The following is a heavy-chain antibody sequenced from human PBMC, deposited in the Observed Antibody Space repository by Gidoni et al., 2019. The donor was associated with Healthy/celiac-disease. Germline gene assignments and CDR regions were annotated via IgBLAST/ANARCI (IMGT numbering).Heavy chain of an antibody. Sequence: EVQLLESGGGLVQPGGSLRLSCAASGFTLSRYAKSWVRQAPGKGLECVSASSGSGSSTYDADSVNGLFTISKNNSNNTLYLQMNSLRAEDTAVYYWANTGTSFMNYFDYLGQGTLVTVSS. J-gene: IGHJ4*02. CDR2: SSGSGSST. CDR3: ANTGTSFMNYFDY. V-gene: IGHV3-23*01. CDR1: GFTLSRYA. D-gene: IGHD1-7*01.